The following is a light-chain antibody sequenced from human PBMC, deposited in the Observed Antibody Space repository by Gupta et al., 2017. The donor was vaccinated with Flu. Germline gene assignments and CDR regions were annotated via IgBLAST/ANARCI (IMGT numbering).Light chain of an antibody. CDR3: QSVDASSGNPSVV. V-gene: IGLV3-25*03. CDR1: TLPNQY. Sequence: SSHLPQPPLVSVSPGQTARTACPGDTLPNQYVFWHPRKPGQAPRLVMSKDTERTSGLPERFSGSSSGTTVTLTISRVQAEDEADYYCQSVDASSGNPSVVFGGGTKLTVL. J-gene: IGLJ3*02. CDR2: KDT.